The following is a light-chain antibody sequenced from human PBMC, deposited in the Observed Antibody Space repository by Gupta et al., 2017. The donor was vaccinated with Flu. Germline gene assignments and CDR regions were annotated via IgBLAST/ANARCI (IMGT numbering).Light chain of an antibody. CDR2: ENN. J-gene: IGLJ3*02. Sequence: QSVLTQPPPVSAAPAQKVTISCSGSSSNIGNNYVSWYQQLPGTAPKLLIYENNKRPSGIPDRFSGSKSGTSATLGITGLQTGDEADYYCGTWDSSLSAGVFGGGTKLTVL. V-gene: IGLV1-51*02. CDR3: GTWDSSLSAGV. CDR1: SSNIGNNY.